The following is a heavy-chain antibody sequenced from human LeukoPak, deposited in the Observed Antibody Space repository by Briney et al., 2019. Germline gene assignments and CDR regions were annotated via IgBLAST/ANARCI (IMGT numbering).Heavy chain of an antibody. CDR3: VTTRSSSWPPFEP. V-gene: IGHV3-64D*06. CDR2: ISSNGGST. J-gene: IGHJ5*02. CDR1: GFTFSSYA. D-gene: IGHD2-2*01. Sequence: GGSLRLSCSASGFTFSSYAMHWVRQAPGKGLEYVSAISSNGGSTYYADSVKGRFTISRDNSKNTLYLQMSSLRAEDTAVYYCVTTRSSSWPPFEPWGQGTLVTVSS.